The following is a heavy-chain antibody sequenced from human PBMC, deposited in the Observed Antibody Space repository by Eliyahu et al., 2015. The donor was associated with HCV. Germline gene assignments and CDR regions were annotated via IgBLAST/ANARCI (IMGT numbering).Heavy chain of an antibody. CDR2: IIPIFGTA. V-gene: IGHV1-69*01. CDR1: GGTFSSYA. D-gene: IGHD2-2*01. Sequence: EVKKPGSSVKVSCKASGGTFSSYAISWVRQAPGQGLEWMGGIIPIFGTANYAQKFQGRVTITADESTSTAYMELSSLRSEDTAVYYCARGVVVVPLDSPYYGMDVWGQGTTVTVSS. J-gene: IGHJ6*02. CDR3: ARGVVVVPLDSPYYGMDV.